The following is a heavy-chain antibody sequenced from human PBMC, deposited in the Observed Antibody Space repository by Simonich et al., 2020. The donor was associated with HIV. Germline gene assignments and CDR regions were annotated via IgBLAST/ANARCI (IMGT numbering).Heavy chain of an antibody. CDR2: INHSEST. J-gene: IGHJ4*02. D-gene: IGHD2-2*01. CDR1: GGSFSGYY. CDR3: ARGFYQRLYYFDY. V-gene: IGHV4-34*01. Sequence: QVQLQQWGAGLLKPSETLSLTCAVYGGSFSGYYWSWIRQPPGKGLEWIGEINHSESTNSNPSLKGRGTISVDTSKNQFSLELSSVTAADTAVYYCARGFYQRLYYFDYWGQGTLVTVSS.